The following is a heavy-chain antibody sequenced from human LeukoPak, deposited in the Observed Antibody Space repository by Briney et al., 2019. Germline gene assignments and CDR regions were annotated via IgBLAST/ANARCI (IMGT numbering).Heavy chain of an antibody. D-gene: IGHD4-23*01. CDR1: GGTFSSYA. J-gene: IGHJ4*02. CDR3: ARDPNPSATVDPFDY. V-gene: IGHV1-18*01. Sequence: GASVKVSCKASGGTFSSYAISWMRQAPGQGLEWMGWISAYNGNTNYAQKLQGRVTMTTDTSTSTAYMELRSLRSDDTAVYYCARDPNPSATVDPFDYWGQGTLVTVSS. CDR2: ISAYNGNT.